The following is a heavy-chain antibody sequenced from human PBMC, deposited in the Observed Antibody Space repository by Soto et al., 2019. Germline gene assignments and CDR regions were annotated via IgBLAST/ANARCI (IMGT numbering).Heavy chain of an antibody. D-gene: IGHD3-10*01. Sequence: EVQLLESGGGLVQPGGSLRLSCAASGFTFSSYAMSWVRQAPGKGLEWVSAISGSGGSTYYADSVKGRFTISRDNSKNTLYLQMNSLRAEDTAAYYCAKASARGVIITHFDYWGQGTLVTVSS. V-gene: IGHV3-23*01. J-gene: IGHJ4*02. CDR1: GFTFSSYA. CDR3: AKASARGVIITHFDY. CDR2: ISGSGGST.